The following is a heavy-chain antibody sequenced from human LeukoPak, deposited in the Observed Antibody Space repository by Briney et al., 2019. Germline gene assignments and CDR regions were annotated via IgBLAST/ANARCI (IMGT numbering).Heavy chain of an antibody. CDR3: ASSMATIDAFDI. J-gene: IGHJ3*02. Sequence: PSETLSLTCTVSGGSISSYYWSRIRQPPGKGLEWIGRIYTSGSTNYNPSLKSRVTLSVDTSKNQFSLKLSSVTAADTAVYYCASSMATIDAFDIWGQGTMVTVSS. CDR1: GGSISSYY. CDR2: IYTSGST. D-gene: IGHD5-24*01. V-gene: IGHV4-4*07.